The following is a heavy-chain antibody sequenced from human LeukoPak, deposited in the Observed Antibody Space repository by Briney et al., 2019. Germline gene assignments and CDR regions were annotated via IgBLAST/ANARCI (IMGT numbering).Heavy chain of an antibody. D-gene: IGHD6-19*01. Sequence: GGSLRLSCAASGFTFSSYSMNWVRQAPGKGLEWVSSISSSSSYIYYADSVKGRFTISRSNAKNSLYLQMNSLRAEDTAVYYCARSPEVAGTGYFDYWGQGTLVTVSS. CDR2: ISSSSSYI. V-gene: IGHV3-21*01. CDR3: ARSPEVAGTGYFDY. CDR1: GFTFSSYS. J-gene: IGHJ4*02.